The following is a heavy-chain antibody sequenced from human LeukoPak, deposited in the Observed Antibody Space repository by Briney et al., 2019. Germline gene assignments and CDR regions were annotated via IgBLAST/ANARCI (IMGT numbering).Heavy chain of an antibody. Sequence: ASVKVSCTASGYTFTNFGISWVRQAPGQGLGWMGWITPYNGNTNYAQKLQGRVTLTTDTSTSTAYMELRSLRPEDTAVYYCAKAPHPFTNTAIDYWGQGTQVTVSS. J-gene: IGHJ4*02. D-gene: IGHD5-18*01. CDR2: ITPYNGNT. V-gene: IGHV1-18*01. CDR1: GYTFTNFG. CDR3: AKAPHPFTNTAIDY.